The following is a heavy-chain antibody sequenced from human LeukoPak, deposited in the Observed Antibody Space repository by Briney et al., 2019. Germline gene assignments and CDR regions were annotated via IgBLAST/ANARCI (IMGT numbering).Heavy chain of an antibody. J-gene: IGHJ4*02. Sequence: GGSLRLSRAVCGFTFSSYAMSWVRQAPGRGLEWVSAVSDSGDSTYYADSVKGRFTVSRDNSKNTLYLQMNSLRAEDTPVYYCAKKMTITGWLYYFDYWGQGTLVTVSS. V-gene: IGHV3-23*01. CDR2: VSDSGDST. D-gene: IGHD5-24*01. CDR1: GFTFSSYA. CDR3: AKKMTITGWLYYFDY.